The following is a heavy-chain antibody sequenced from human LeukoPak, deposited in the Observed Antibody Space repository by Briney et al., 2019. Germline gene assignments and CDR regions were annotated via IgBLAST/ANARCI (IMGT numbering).Heavy chain of an antibody. CDR1: GFTFSTYG. CDR3: ARRGPYCGGDCYST. J-gene: IGHJ5*02. V-gene: IGHV3-30*03. Sequence: PGGSLRLSCAASGFTFSTYGMHWVRQAPGKGLEWVAVISYDGNYKYYADSVKGRFTISRDNSKNTLYLQMNSLRAEDTAVYYCARRGPYCGGDCYSTWGQGTLVTVSS. D-gene: IGHD2-21*02. CDR2: ISYDGNYK.